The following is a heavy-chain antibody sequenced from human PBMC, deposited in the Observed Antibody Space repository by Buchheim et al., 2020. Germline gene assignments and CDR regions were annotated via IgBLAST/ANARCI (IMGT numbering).Heavy chain of an antibody. V-gene: IGHV3-33*01. J-gene: IGHJ4*02. D-gene: IGHD5-18*01. CDR3: ARGLEYNYGGFDY. Sequence: QVQLVESGGGVVQPGRSLRLSCAVSGFTFSSYGMHWVRQAPGKGLEWVAVIWYDGSNKYYADSVKGRFTISSDNSKNNLYMQMNSLRAEDTAVYYCARGLEYNYGGFDYWGQGTL. CDR1: GFTFSSYG. CDR2: IWYDGSNK.